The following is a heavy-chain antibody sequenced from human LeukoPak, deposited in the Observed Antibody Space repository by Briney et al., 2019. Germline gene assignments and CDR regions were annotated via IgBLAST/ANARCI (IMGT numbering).Heavy chain of an antibody. CDR1: GFTFDDYA. J-gene: IGHJ4*02. D-gene: IGHD6-13*01. Sequence: GGSLRLSCAASGFTFDDYAVHWVRQAPGKGLEWVSGISWNSGTIGYADSARGRFTISRDNAKNSLYLQMNSLRAEDMALYYCAKGQGYTFSPYYFNYWGQGTLVTVSS. V-gene: IGHV3-9*03. CDR2: ISWNSGTI. CDR3: AKGQGYTFSPYYFNY.